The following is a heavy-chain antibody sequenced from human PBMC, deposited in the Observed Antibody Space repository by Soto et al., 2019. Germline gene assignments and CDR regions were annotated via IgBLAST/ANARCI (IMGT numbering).Heavy chain of an antibody. CDR2: ISSSDNTI. Sequence: GGSLRLSCAASGFTFRTYEMNWVRQAPGKGLEWISYISSSDNTIFYADSVKGRSTISRDNAKNSLYLQMNSLRAEDTAVYYCAREGIATAGPHFDYWGQGTLVTVSS. CDR3: AREGIATAGPHFDY. CDR1: GFTFRTYE. J-gene: IGHJ4*02. V-gene: IGHV3-48*03. D-gene: IGHD6-25*01.